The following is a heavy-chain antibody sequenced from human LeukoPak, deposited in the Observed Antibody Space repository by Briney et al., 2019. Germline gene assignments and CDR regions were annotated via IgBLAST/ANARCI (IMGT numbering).Heavy chain of an antibody. D-gene: IGHD5-18*01. V-gene: IGHV4-59*01. CDR1: GDSISSYY. J-gene: IGHJ4*02. CDR3: ARVTAMARVDY. CDR2: IYYSGST. Sequence: PAETLSLTCTVSGDSISSYYWSWLRQPPGKGREGVGYIYYSGSTNYNPSLKSRVTISVDTSKNQFSLKLSSVTAADTAVYYCARVTAMARVDYWGQGTLVTVSS.